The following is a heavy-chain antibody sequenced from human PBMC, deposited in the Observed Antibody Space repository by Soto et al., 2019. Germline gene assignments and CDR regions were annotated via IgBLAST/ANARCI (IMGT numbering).Heavy chain of an antibody. D-gene: IGHD3-22*01. Sequence: QVPLVQSGAEVQRPGASVRVSCKTSGYSFITYGISWVRQAPGQGLEWMGWISTFNGKTNYAQNVQGRVTMTTDTSTTTAYMEPRSLKSDDTAIYYCARDRVPRSSGYFPFDYWGQGTLVTVSS. J-gene: IGHJ4*02. CDR3: ARDRVPRSSGYFPFDY. CDR1: GYSFITYG. V-gene: IGHV1-18*01. CDR2: ISTFNGKT.